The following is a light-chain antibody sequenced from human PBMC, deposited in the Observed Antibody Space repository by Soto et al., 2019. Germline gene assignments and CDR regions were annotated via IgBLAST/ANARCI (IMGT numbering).Light chain of an antibody. J-gene: IGLJ2*01. CDR2: GVN. V-gene: IGLV2-8*01. CDR1: RSDAAGYNY. CDR3: SSYGGSNNLI. Sequence: QSVLTQPPSASGSPGQSVTISCAGTRSDAAGYNYVSWYQQHPGKAPKLIIYGVNKRPSGVPDRFSGFKSGDTASLTVSGLHAEDEADYYCSSYGGSNNLIFGGGTKVTVL.